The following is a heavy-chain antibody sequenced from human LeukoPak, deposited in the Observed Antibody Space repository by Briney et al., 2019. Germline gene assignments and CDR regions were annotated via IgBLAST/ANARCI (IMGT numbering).Heavy chain of an antibody. CDR3: ARWETMERGDY. Sequence: PGGSLRLSCAASGFTFSSYAMSWVRQAPGKGLEWVSVISGGGDGIFYADSVRGRFTISRDKSRNTLYLQMNSLRAEDTAVYYCARWETMERGDYWGQGTLVTVSP. J-gene: IGHJ4*02. CDR2: ISGGGDGI. D-gene: IGHD3-10*01. CDR1: GFTFSSYA. V-gene: IGHV3-23*01.